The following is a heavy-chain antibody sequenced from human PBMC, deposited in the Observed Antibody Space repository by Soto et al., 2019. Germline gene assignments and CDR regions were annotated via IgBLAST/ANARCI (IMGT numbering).Heavy chain of an antibody. CDR1: GYTFTSYG. CDR2: ISAYNGNT. CDR3: ARVLRYFDTAAFDI. Sequence: GASVKVSCKASGYTFTSYGISWVRQAPGQGLEWMGWISAYNGNTNYAQKLQGRVTMTTDTSTSTAYMELRSLRSDDTAVYYCARVLRYFDTAAFDIWGQGTMVTVSS. D-gene: IGHD3-9*01. V-gene: IGHV1-18*01. J-gene: IGHJ3*02.